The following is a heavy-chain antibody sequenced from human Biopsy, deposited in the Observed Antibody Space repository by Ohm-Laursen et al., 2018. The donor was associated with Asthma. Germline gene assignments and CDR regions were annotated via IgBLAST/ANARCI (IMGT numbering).Heavy chain of an antibody. Sequence: GSLRLSCTAYGFTFSNYAMSWVRQAPGKGLEWVSNITGSGGFTYYADSVRCRFTISRDYSKNTLYLQMHSLRAEDTALYYCARGGYCTSPTCPWGRYATDVWGQGTTVTVSS. J-gene: IGHJ6*02. V-gene: IGHV3-23*01. D-gene: IGHD2-2*01. CDR2: ITGSGGFT. CDR3: ARGGYCTSPTCPWGRYATDV. CDR1: GFTFSNYA.